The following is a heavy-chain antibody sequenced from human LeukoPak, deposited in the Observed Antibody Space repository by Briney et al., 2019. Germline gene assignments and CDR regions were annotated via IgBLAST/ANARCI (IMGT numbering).Heavy chain of an antibody. Sequence: SVKVSCKASGGTFSSYAISWVRQAPGQGLEWMGGIIPIFGTANYAQKFQGRVTITTDESTSTAYLELRSLRSDDTAVYYCAREDRHMTWFDPWGQGTLVTVSS. CDR1: GGTFSSYA. J-gene: IGHJ5*02. V-gene: IGHV1-69*05. CDR3: AREDRHMTWFDP. CDR2: IIPIFGTA.